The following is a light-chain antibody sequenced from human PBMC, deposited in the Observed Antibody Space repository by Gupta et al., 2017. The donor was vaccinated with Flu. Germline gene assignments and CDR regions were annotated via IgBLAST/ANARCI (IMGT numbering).Light chain of an antibody. J-gene: IGLJ2*01. CDR1: SLNIGSHD. Sequence: QSVLTQPPSVSATPGHRVTISCSGSSLNIGSHDVWWYQQFPGTAPSLLLERNNGRRSGVPDRFSGDTNCVSASLITNGRRYEDDAADYYCSSENDVKRCYVFGTGTKLIVL. CDR3: SSENDVKRCYV. CDR2: RNN. V-gene: IGLV1-47*01.